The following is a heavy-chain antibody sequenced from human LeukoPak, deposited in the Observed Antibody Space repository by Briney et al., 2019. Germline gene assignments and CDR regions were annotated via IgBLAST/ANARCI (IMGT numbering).Heavy chain of an antibody. CDR2: IYYSGST. J-gene: IGHJ4*02. V-gene: IGHV4-59*08. CDR3: ASSYDSSGYYPPRLDY. D-gene: IGHD3-22*01. Sequence: SETLSLTCTVSGGSISSYYWSWIRQPPGKGLEWIGYIYYSGSTNYNPSLKSRVTISVDTSKNQFSLKLSSVTAADTAVYYCASSYDSSGYYPPRLDYWGQGTLVTVSS. CDR1: GGSISSYY.